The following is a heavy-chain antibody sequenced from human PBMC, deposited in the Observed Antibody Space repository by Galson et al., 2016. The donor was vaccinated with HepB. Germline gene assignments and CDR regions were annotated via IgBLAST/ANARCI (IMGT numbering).Heavy chain of an antibody. CDR3: TDGGGIAAAARGLNH. V-gene: IGHV3-49*03. Sequence: LRLSCAAPGFTFSDHAMSWFRQAPGKGLEWVGFISSNAYGGTTEVAASVKDRFTISRDDSKSIAYLQMNSLNIEDTAVYYCTDGGGIAAAARGLNHWGQGTLVTVSS. D-gene: IGHD6-13*01. CDR1: GFTFSDHA. J-gene: IGHJ5*02. CDR2: ISSNAYGGTT.